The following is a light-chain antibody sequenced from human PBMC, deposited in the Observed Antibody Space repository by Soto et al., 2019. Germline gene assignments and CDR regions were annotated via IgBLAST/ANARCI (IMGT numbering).Light chain of an antibody. CDR2: GAS. V-gene: IGKV1-39*01. Sequence: DFHMTQSPSSLSASVGDTVTITCRASQNIDMYLNWYQQKPGKAPRVLISGASNLQSGVPSRFSGSGSGTDFTLTISSLQSEDFASYFCQHTFNSPPWTFGQGTKVEV. J-gene: IGKJ1*01. CDR1: QNIDMY. CDR3: QHTFNSPPWT.